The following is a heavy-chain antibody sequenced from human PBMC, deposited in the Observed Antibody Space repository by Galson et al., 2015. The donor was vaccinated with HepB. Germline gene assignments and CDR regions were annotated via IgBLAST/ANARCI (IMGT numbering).Heavy chain of an antibody. D-gene: IGHD1-26*01. CDR2: IYSGGST. Sequence: SLRLSCAASGFTVSSNYMSWVRQAPGKGLEWVSVIYSGGSTYYADSVKGRFTISRDNSKNTLYLQMNSLRAEDTAVYYCARTSGSYYLSGYFDYWGQGTLVTVSS. CDR3: ARTSGSYYLSGYFDY. CDR1: GFTVSSNY. J-gene: IGHJ4*02. V-gene: IGHV3-66*01.